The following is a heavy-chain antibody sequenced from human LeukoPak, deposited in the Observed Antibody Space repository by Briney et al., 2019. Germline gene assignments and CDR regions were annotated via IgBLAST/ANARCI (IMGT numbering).Heavy chain of an antibody. V-gene: IGHV3-15*01. CDR3: TTDMRWEFSLDY. CDR1: GFTFSNAW. CDR2: IKSKTDGGTT. D-gene: IGHD1-26*01. Sequence: GGSLRLSCAASGFTFSNAWMSWVRQAPGKGLEWVGRIKSKTDGGTTDYAAPVKGRFTISRDDSKNTLYLQMNSLKTEDTAVYYCTTDMRWEFSLDYWGQGTLVTVSS. J-gene: IGHJ4*02.